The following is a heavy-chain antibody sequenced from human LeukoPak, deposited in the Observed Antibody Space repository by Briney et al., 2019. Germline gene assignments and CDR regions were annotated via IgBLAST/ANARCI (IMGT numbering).Heavy chain of an antibody. CDR3: ARESDVGYFDY. V-gene: IGHV4-59*12. D-gene: IGHD1-26*01. CDR2: IYYSGST. Sequence: LETLSLTCTVSGGSISSYYWSWIRQPPGKGLEWMGYIYYSGSTNYNPSLNSRVTISVDTSKNQFSLKLSSVTAADTAVYYCARESDVGYFDYWGQGTLVTVSS. J-gene: IGHJ4*02. CDR1: GGSISSYY.